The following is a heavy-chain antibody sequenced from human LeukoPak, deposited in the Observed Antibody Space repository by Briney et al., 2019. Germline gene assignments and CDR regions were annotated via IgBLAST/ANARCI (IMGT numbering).Heavy chain of an antibody. Sequence: SVKVSCKASGGTFSSYAISWVRQAPGQGLEWMGGIIPIFGTANYAQKFQGRVTSTTDESTSTAYMELSSLRSEDTAVYYCASTGSGSYHDVYYYYYYMDVWGKGTTVTVSS. V-gene: IGHV1-69*05. CDR2: IIPIFGTA. CDR3: ASTGSGSYHDVYYYYYYMDV. D-gene: IGHD1-26*01. CDR1: GGTFSSYA. J-gene: IGHJ6*03.